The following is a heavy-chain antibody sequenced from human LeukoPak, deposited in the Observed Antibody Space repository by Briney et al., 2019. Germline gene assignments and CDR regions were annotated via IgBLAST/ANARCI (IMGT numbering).Heavy chain of an antibody. J-gene: IGHJ1*01. V-gene: IGHV3-23*01. D-gene: IGHD2/OR15-2a*01. Sequence: GGSLRLSCAASGFTFSSYAMSWVRQAPGKGLEWVSAISGSGGSTYYADSVKGRFTISRDNSKNTLYLQMNSLRAKDTAVYYCAKDVEYYFQAEYFQHWGQGTLVTVSS. CDR1: GFTFSSYA. CDR3: AKDVEYYFQAEYFQH. CDR2: ISGSGGST.